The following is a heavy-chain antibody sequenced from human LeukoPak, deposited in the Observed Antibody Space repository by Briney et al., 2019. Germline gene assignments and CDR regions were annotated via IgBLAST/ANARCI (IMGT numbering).Heavy chain of an antibody. V-gene: IGHV2-26*01. CDR1: GFSLSNARMA. J-gene: IGHJ4*02. Sequence: SGPVLVKPTETRTLTYTVSGFSLSNARMAVSWLRQPPGKALEWLTHIFSNDEKSYITSLKSRLTISKDTSKSQVGLTRTNMDPVDTATYYCAHWGAVAATEAHYFDYWGQGTLVTVSS. D-gene: IGHD2-15*01. CDR3: AHWGAVAATEAHYFDY. CDR2: IFSNDEK.